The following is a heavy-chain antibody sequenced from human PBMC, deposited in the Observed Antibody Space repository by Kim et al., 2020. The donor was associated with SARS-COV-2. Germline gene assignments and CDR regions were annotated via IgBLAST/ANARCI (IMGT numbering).Heavy chain of an antibody. J-gene: IGHJ6*01. V-gene: IGHV4-39*01. Sequence: SETLSLTCTVSGGSLSSSSYYWGWIRQPPGKGLEWIATAYYIGNTYYNPSLKSRGTISVDTSKNQFSLKLGSVTAPATAFYYCAGHQRNSRCLYVAFYY. CDR2: AYYIGNT. D-gene: IGHD6-13*01. CDR1: GGSLSSSSYY. CDR3: AGHQRNSRCLYVAFYY.